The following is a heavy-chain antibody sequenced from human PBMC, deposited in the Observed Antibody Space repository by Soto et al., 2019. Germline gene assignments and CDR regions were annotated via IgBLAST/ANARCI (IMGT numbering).Heavy chain of an antibody. D-gene: IGHD3-10*01. CDR1: GFTFDDYS. CDR3: AKEPKIYGSGSSPNYFDD. CDR2: ISWNSGII. J-gene: IGHJ4*02. Sequence: EVPLVASGGGLVQPCRSLRLSFAASGFTFDDYSMHWVRQAPVKGLGLVSVISWNSGIIGYADPVTGRFTICRDNAKNSLYLQMISLVAEDTALYYCAKEPKIYGSGSSPNYFDDWGQGTLVTVSS. V-gene: IGHV3-9*01.